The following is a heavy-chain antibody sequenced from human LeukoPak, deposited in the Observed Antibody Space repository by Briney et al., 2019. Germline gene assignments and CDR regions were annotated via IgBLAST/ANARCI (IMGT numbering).Heavy chain of an antibody. CDR3: ARHITSYFDSSGYGIDY. CDR1: GYWFTNYW. V-gene: IGHV5-51*01. Sequence: GESLKISCKGSGYWFTNYWIGWVRQMPGKGLEWMGIIYPGDSDTRYSPSFQGQVTVSADKSISTAYLQWSSLKASDTAMYYCARHITSYFDSSGYGIDYWGQGTLSPSPQ. J-gene: IGHJ4*02. D-gene: IGHD3-22*01. CDR2: IYPGDSDT.